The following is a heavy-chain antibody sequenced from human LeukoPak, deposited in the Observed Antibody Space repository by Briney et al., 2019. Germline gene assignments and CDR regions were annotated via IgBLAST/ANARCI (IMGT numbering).Heavy chain of an antibody. V-gene: IGHV3-48*03. CDR3: ARAPEWVRSSWPYYFDY. CDR2: ISSSGSTI. Sequence: GGSLRLSCAASGFTFSSYEMNWVRQAPGKGLEWVSYISSSGSTIYYADSVKGRFTISRDNAKNLLYLQMNSLRAEDTAVYYCARAPEWVRSSWPYYFDYWGQGALVTVSS. J-gene: IGHJ4*02. D-gene: IGHD6-13*01. CDR1: GFTFSSYE.